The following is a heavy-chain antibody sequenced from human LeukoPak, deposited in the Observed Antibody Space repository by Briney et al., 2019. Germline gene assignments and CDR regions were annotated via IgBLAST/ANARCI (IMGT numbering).Heavy chain of an antibody. CDR2: INSDGRST. CDR1: GFTFSSYW. J-gene: IGHJ2*01. CDR3: ARVADYEVLWYFDL. D-gene: IGHD4-17*01. V-gene: IGHV3-74*01. Sequence: PGGSLRLSCAAPGFTFSSYWMHWVRQAPGKGLVWVSRINSDGRSTSYADSVKGRFTISRDNAKNTLYLQMNSLRAEDTAVYYCARVADYEVLWYFDLWGRGTLVAVSS.